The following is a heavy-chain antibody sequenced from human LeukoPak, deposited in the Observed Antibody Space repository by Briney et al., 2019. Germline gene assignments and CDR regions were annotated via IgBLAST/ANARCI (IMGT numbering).Heavy chain of an antibody. CDR2: INHSGST. D-gene: IGHD1-26*01. CDR3: ARCSGSKYSFDY. J-gene: IGHJ4*02. V-gene: IGHV4-34*01. Sequence: SETLSLTCAVYGGSFSGYYWSWIRQPPGKGLEWIGEINHSGSTNYNPSLKSRVTISVDTSKNQFSLKLSSVTAADTAVYYCARCSGSKYSFDYWGQGTLVTVSS. CDR1: GGSFSGYY.